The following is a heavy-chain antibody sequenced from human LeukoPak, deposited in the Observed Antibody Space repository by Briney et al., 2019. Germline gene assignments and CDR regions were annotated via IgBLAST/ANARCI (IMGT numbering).Heavy chain of an antibody. J-gene: IGHJ4*02. CDR2: ISYDGSNK. Sequence: GGSLRLSCAASGFTFSSYAMHWVRQAPGKGLEWVAVISYDGSNKYYADSMKGRFTISRDNSKNTLYLQMNSLRAEDTAVYYCARAGVTDCSSTSCYGDYWGQGTLVTVSS. CDR1: GFTFSSYA. V-gene: IGHV3-30-3*01. D-gene: IGHD2-2*01. CDR3: ARAGVTDCSSTSCYGDY.